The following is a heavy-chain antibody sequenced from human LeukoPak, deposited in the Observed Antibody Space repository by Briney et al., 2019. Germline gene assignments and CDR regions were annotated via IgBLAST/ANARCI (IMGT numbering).Heavy chain of an antibody. CDR3: ATGVTHAAYCSGGSCYDGDY. CDR1: GGTFSSYA. V-gene: IGHV1-69*04. D-gene: IGHD2-15*01. Sequence: SVKVSCKASGGTFSSYAISWVRQAPGQGLEWMGRIIPILGIANYAQKFQGRVTITADKSTSTAYMELSSLRSEDTAVYYCATGVTHAAYCSGGSCYDGDYWGQGTLVTVSS. CDR2: IIPILGIA. J-gene: IGHJ4*02.